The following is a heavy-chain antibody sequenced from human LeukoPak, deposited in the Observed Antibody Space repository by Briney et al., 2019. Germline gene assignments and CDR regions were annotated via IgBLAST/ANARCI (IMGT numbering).Heavy chain of an antibody. CDR2: ISSSGSYI. J-gene: IGHJ4*02. V-gene: IGHV3-21*01. D-gene: IGHD6-13*01. Sequence: GGSLRLSRAASGFTFSSYSMNWVRQAPGKGLEWVSSISSSGSYIYYADSVKGRFTISRDNAKNSLYLQMNSLRAEDTAVYYCARDKGSWYEYYFDYWGQGTLVTVSS. CDR1: GFTFSSYS. CDR3: ARDKGSWYEYYFDY.